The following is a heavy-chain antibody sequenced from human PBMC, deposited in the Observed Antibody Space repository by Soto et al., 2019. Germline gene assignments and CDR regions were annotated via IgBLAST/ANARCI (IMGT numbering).Heavy chain of an antibody. V-gene: IGHV1-69*12. D-gene: IGHD5-12*01. Sequence: QVQLVQSGAEVKKPGSSVKVSCKASGGPFSTYAISWVRQAPGQGLEWMGGIIPLFTTTNYAQKFQGRVTITADESTSTAYMELSSLTSEDTAMYYCAGGFYPYYYYVMDVWGQGTVVTVSS. J-gene: IGHJ6*02. CDR2: IIPLFTTT. CDR1: GGPFSTYA. CDR3: AGGFYPYYYYVMDV.